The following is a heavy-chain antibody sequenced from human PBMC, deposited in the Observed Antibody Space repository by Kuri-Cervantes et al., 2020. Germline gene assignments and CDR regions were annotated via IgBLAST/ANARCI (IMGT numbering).Heavy chain of an antibody. CDR1: GFTFSSYG. CDR3: AKGTYYGGHGMDV. D-gene: IGHD4-23*01. V-gene: IGHV3-33*06. CDR2: IWYDGSNK. Sequence: LSLTCAASGFTFSSYGMHWVRQAPGKGLEWVAVIWYDGSNKYYADSVKGRFTISRDNSKNTLYLQMNSLRAEDTAVYYCAKGTYYGGHGMDVWGQGTTVTVSS. J-gene: IGHJ6*02.